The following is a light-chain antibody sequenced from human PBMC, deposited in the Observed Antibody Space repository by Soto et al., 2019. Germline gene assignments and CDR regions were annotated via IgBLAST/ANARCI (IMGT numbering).Light chain of an antibody. CDR1: QSLSRY. J-gene: IGKJ3*01. CDR2: DAS. CDR3: QQRRDWPVT. Sequence: EIVLTQSPATLSLSPGERATLSFRASQSLSRYLAWYQQKPGQAPRLLIYDASNRATDIPARFSGSGSGTDFTLTISSLEPEDFAVYYCQQRRDWPVTFGPGTEVDIK. V-gene: IGKV3-11*01.